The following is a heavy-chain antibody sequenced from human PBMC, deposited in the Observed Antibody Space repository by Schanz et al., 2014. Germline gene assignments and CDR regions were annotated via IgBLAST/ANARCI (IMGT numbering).Heavy chain of an antibody. Sequence: EVQLAESGGGLVQPGGSLRLSCAASGFTFSGFWMTWVRQAPGKGLEWVANIKHDGSVKDYVDSVEGRFTISRDNAKRSLFLQMNSLRVEDTAVYYCVRDSFFAFDYWGQGTLVTVSS. CDR1: GFTFSGFW. CDR2: IKHDGSVK. CDR3: VRDSFFAFDY. D-gene: IGHD3-3*01. V-gene: IGHV3-7*01. J-gene: IGHJ4*02.